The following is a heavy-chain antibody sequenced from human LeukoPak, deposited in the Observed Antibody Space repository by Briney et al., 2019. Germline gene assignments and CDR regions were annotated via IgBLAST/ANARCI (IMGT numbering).Heavy chain of an antibody. CDR1: GGTFSSYA. CDR2: IIPILGIA. D-gene: IGHD2-2*01. V-gene: IGHV1-69*04. Sequence: SVKVSCKASGGTFSSYAISWVRQAPGQGLEWMGRIIPILGIANYAQKFQGRVTITADTSTSTAYMELSSLRSEDTAVYYCARVGTGYCSSTSCYGPRLWFDPWGQGTLVTVSS. CDR3: ARVGTGYCSSTSCYGPRLWFDP. J-gene: IGHJ5*02.